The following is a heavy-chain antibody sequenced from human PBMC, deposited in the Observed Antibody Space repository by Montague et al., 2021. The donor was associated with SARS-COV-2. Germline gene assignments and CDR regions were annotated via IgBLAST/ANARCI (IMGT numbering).Heavy chain of an antibody. CDR1: GGSFSAYY. J-gene: IGHJ4*02. V-gene: IGHV4-34*01. CDR3: SRTYRGTLDF. D-gene: IGHD1-7*01. Sequence: SETLSLTCAVYGGSFSAYYWSWIRQPPGRGLEWIGEINHSGTTNYKSSLESRLSMSVDTSKNQFSLNLSSVTAADTAVYFCSRTYRGTLDFWGRGILVTVSS. CDR2: INHSGTT.